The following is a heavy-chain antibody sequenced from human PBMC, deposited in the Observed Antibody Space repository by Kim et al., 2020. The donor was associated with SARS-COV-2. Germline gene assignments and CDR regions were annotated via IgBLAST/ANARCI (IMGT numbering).Heavy chain of an antibody. D-gene: IGHD2-2*01. V-gene: IGHV3-30*18. J-gene: IGHJ4*02. CDR2: ISYDGSNK. CDR3: AKELGYCSSTSCYAFLDY. CDR1: GFTFSSYG. Sequence: GGSLRLSCAASGFTFSSYGMHWVRQAPGKGLEWVAVISYDGSNKYYADSVKGRFTISRDNSKNTLYLQMNSLRAEDTAVYYCAKELGYCSSTSCYAFLDYWGQGTLVTVSS.